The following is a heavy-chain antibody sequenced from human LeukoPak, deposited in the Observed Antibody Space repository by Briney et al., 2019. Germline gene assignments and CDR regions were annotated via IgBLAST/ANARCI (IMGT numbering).Heavy chain of an antibody. Sequence: GGSLRLSCAASGFTFSSYAMSWVRQAPGKGLEWVSAISGSGGSTYYADSVKGRFTISRDNSKNTLYLQMNSLRAEDTAVYYCARGFYDSSGYYPVGFDYWGQGTLVTVSS. V-gene: IGHV3-23*01. CDR1: GFTFSSYA. D-gene: IGHD3-22*01. CDR3: ARGFYDSSGYYPVGFDY. CDR2: ISGSGGST. J-gene: IGHJ4*02.